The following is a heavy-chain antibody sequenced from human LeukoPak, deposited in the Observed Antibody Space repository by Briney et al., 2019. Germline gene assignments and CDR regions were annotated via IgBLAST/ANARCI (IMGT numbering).Heavy chain of an antibody. Sequence: SETLSLTCTVSGGSVSSGSYYWSWIRQPAGKGLEWIGRIYTSGSTNYNPSLKSRVTISVDRSKNQFSLKLSSVTAADTAVYYCARGPPPDFDYWGQGTLVTVSS. J-gene: IGHJ4*02. CDR1: GGSVSSGSYY. CDR2: IYTSGST. V-gene: IGHV4-61*02. CDR3: ARGPPPDFDY.